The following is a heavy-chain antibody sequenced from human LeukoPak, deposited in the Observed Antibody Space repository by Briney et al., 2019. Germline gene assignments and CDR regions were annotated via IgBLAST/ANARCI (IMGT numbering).Heavy chain of an antibody. Sequence: ASVKVSCKASGYGFTSYGISWVRQAPGQGLEWMGWISVYNGNTNYAQNLQGRVTMTTDTTTSTAYMELRSLRSDDTAVYYCAREGIVGASGDFWGQGTLVTVSS. D-gene: IGHD1-26*01. V-gene: IGHV1-18*01. CDR1: GYGFTSYG. J-gene: IGHJ4*02. CDR3: AREGIVGASGDF. CDR2: ISVYNGNT.